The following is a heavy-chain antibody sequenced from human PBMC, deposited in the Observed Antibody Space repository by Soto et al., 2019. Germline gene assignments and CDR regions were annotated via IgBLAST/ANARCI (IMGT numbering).Heavy chain of an antibody. CDR1: GGTSSSYA. V-gene: IGHV1-69*01. J-gene: IGHJ6*02. CDR3: ASGVFWGSGWYYYYGMDV. CDR2: IIPIFGTA. Sequence: QVQLVQSGAEVKKPGSSVKVSCKASGGTSSSYAISWVRQAPGQGLEWMGGIIPIFGTANYAQKFQGRVTITADESTSTAYMELSSLRSEDTAVYYCASGVFWGSGWYYYYGMDVWGQGTTVTVSS. D-gene: IGHD2-8*01.